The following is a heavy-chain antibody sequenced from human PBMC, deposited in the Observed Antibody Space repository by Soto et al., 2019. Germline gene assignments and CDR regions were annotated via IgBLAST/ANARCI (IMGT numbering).Heavy chain of an antibody. J-gene: IGHJ5*02. CDR3: ARAGHSSSSEGANWFDP. D-gene: IGHD6-6*01. V-gene: IGHV4-31*01. CDR1: GGSISSGGYY. Sequence: QVQLQESGPGLVKPSQTLSLTCTVSGGSISSGGYYWSWIRQHPGKGLEWIGYIYYRGSTYFNPSLKGLLTISVDTSKNQFSLQLSSVTAADTAVYYCARAGHSSSSEGANWFDPWGQGTLVTVSS. CDR2: IYYRGST.